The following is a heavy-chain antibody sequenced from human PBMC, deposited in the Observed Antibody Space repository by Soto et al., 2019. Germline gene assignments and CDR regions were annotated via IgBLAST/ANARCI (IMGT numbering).Heavy chain of an antibody. CDR3: TTLNYGVDV. CDR2: IKSKTDGGTA. CDR1: GFSFSNAW. V-gene: IGHV3-15*01. J-gene: IGHJ6*02. Sequence: GGSLRLSCAASGFSFSNAWMSWVRQLPGKGLEWVGHIKSKTDGGTADYAAPVKGRFTISRDDSKNTLYLQMNSLKTEDTAMFYCTTLNYGVDVWGQGTTVTVAS.